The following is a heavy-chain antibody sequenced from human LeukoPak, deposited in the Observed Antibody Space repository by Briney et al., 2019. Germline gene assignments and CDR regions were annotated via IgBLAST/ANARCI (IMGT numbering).Heavy chain of an antibody. D-gene: IGHD2-2*01. J-gene: IGHJ6*02. CDR1: GGSFSGYY. V-gene: IGHV4-34*01. CDR2: INHSGST. CDR3: ARAHLVVVPAAPKGHYYYYGMDV. Sequence: SETLSLTCAVYGGSFSGYYWSWIRQPPGKGLEWIGEINHSGSTNYNPSLKSRVTISVDTSKNQFSLKLGSVTAADTAVYYCARAHLVVVPAAPKGHYYYYGMDVWGQGTTVTVSS.